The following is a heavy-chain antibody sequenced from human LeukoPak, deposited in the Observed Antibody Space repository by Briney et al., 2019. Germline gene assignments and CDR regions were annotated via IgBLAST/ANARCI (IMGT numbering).Heavy chain of an antibody. CDR2: ISAYNGNT. D-gene: IGHD3-22*01. Sequence: ASVKVSCKASGYTFTSYGVSWVRQAPGQGLEWMGWISAYNGNTNYAQNLQGRVTMTTETSTSTAYMDLRSLRSDDTAVYYCARPLYYDSTGYHQYYFDHWGQGTLVTVSS. CDR3: ARPLYYDSTGYHQYYFDH. CDR1: GYTFTSYG. J-gene: IGHJ4*02. V-gene: IGHV1-18*01.